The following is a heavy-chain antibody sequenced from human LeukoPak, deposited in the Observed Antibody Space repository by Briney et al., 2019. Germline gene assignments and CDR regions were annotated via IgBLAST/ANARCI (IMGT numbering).Heavy chain of an antibody. Sequence: SETLSLTCAVYGGSFSGYYWSWIRQPPGKGLEWIGEINHSGSTNYNPSLKSRVTISVDTSRNQFSLKVRSVTAADTAVFYCARRAFPRCYSLWGQGTLVTVSS. CDR2: INHSGST. CDR3: ARRAFPRCYSL. CDR1: GGSFSGYY. D-gene: IGHD2-15*01. V-gene: IGHV4-34*01. J-gene: IGHJ4*02.